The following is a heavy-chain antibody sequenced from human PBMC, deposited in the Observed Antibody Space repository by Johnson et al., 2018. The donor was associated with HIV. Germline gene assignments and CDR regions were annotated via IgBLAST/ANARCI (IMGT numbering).Heavy chain of an antibody. CDR1: GFTFSSYG. Sequence: QVQLVESGGGVVQPGGSLRLSCAASGFTFSSYGMHWVRQAPGKGLEWVAVISYDGSNKYFADSVKGRFTISRDNSKNTLYLQMNSLRVEDTAVYYCAKDWDRWLHPPGDAFDIRGRGTMVTVSS. V-gene: IGHV3-30*18. D-gene: IGHD5-24*01. CDR3: AKDWDRWLHPPGDAFDI. CDR2: ISYDGSNK. J-gene: IGHJ3*02.